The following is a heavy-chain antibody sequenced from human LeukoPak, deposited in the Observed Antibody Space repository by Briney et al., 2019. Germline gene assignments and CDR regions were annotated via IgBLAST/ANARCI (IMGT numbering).Heavy chain of an antibody. CDR1: GYTFTIYG. Sequence: ASVKVTCKSSGYTFTIYGISWVRQAPGQGLEWMGWINTNTGNPTYAQGFTGRFVFSLDTSVSTAYLQISSLKAEDTAVYYCASLSSSWDGQFDYWGQGTLVTVSS. D-gene: IGHD6-13*01. V-gene: IGHV7-4-1*02. CDR3: ASLSSSWDGQFDY. CDR2: INTNTGNP. J-gene: IGHJ4*02.